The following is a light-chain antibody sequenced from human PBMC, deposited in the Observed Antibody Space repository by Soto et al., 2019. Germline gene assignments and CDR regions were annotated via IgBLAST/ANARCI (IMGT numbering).Light chain of an antibody. CDR1: ESIRSW. J-gene: IGKJ4*01. V-gene: IGKV1-33*01. CDR2: DAS. CDR3: QQYDNLSLT. Sequence: DIQMTQSPSTLSASVGDRVTITCRASESIRSWLAWYQQKPGKAPKLLIYDASNLETGVPSRFSGSGSGTDFTFTISSLQPEDIATYYCQQYDNLSLTFGGGTKVDIK.